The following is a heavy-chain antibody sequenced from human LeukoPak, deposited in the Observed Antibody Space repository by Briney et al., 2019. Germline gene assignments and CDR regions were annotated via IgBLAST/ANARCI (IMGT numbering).Heavy chain of an antibody. CDR3: ATMIRGVFAFDN. CDR1: GFTFSSYS. CDR2: ISSSSSYI. Sequence: PGGSLRLSCAASGFTFSSYSTNWVRQAPGKGLEWVSSISSSSSYIYYADSVKGRFTISRDNAKNSLYLHMNSLRAEDSAVYYCATMIRGVFAFDNWGQGTMVTVSS. D-gene: IGHD3-10*01. J-gene: IGHJ3*02. V-gene: IGHV3-21*01.